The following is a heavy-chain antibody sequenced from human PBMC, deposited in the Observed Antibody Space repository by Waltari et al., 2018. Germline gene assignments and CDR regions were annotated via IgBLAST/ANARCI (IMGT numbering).Heavy chain of an antibody. CDR3: AKDLTGWGAFDI. CDR2: LRGGASLK. J-gene: IGHJ3*02. V-gene: IGHV3-23*01. CDR1: GFSFSNYD. D-gene: IGHD1-20*01. Sequence: EVQLLESGGDLVQPGGSLRLSCIASGFSFSNYDMNWVRQGPGKGIEGVSRLRGGASLKDYAYSVKGRFTISRENSKNTLFLQMNSLRADDTAVYYCAKDLTGWGAFDIWGQGTMVTVSS.